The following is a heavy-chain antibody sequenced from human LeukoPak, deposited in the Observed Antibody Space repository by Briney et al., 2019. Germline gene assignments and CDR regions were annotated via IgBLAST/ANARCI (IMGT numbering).Heavy chain of an antibody. CDR1: GYTLTGYY. D-gene: IGHD7-27*01. Sequence: ASVKVSCKASGYTLTGYYMNWVRQAPGQGLEWMGWINPNSGGTNYAQRFQDRVTMTRDTSISTACMELSRLRSDDTAVYFCARVQTGADPYDVFDIWGQGTMVTVSS. CDR2: INPNSGGT. J-gene: IGHJ3*02. CDR3: ARVQTGADPYDVFDI. V-gene: IGHV1-2*02.